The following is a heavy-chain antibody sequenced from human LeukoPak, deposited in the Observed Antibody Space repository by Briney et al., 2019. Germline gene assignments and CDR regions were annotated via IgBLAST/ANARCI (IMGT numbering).Heavy chain of an antibody. CDR2: INSDGSST. CDR3: AREGNCGGDCYFFDY. V-gene: IGHV3-74*01. D-gene: IGHD2-21*02. CDR1: GFTFSSYG. J-gene: IGHJ4*02. Sequence: GGSLRLSCAASGFTFSSYGMHWVRQAPGKGLVWVSRINSDGSSTSYADSVKGRFTISRDNAKNTLYLQMNSLRAEDTAVYYCAREGNCGGDCYFFDYWGQGTLVTVSS.